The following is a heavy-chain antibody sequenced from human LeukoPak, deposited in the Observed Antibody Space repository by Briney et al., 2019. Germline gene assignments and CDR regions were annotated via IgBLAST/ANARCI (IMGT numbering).Heavy chain of an antibody. CDR3: AAPGIAVAGTKVDWFDP. D-gene: IGHD6-19*01. Sequence: GGSLRLSCAASGFTFSSYEMNWGRQAPGRGLEGVSYTSNSGSTIYYADSVKGRFTISRDNAKNSLYLQMNSLRAEDTAVYYCAAPGIAVAGTKVDWFDPWGQGTLVTVSS. V-gene: IGHV3-48*03. J-gene: IGHJ5*02. CDR2: TSNSGSTI. CDR1: GFTFSSYE.